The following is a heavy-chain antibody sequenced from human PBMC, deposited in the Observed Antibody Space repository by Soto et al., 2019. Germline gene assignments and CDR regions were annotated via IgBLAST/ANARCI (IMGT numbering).Heavy chain of an antibody. J-gene: IGHJ5*02. CDR3: ARGALWFDP. CDR1: GFSIISYE. CDR2: ISSSGSSI. Sequence: GGSLRLSCAASGFSIISYEMNWVRQAPGKGLEWVSNISSSGSSIYYADSVKGRFTISRDNAKNSLCLQMNSLRAEDTAVYYCARGALWFDPWGQGTLVTVSS. V-gene: IGHV3-48*03.